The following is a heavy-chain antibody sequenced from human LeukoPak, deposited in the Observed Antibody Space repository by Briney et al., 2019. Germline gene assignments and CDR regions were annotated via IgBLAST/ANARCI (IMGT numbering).Heavy chain of an antibody. CDR1: GGSLSGYY. CDR3: ARGRTMVRGVISNFDC. J-gene: IGHJ4*02. D-gene: IGHD3-10*01. Sequence: SETLSLTCAVYGGSLSGYYWSWIRQPPGKGLEWIREINNSGSTNYNPSLKSRVTISVDTSRNQFSLKLSCVTAEDTAVYYCARGRTMVRGVISNFDCWGQGTLVTVSS. CDR2: INNSGST. V-gene: IGHV4-34*01.